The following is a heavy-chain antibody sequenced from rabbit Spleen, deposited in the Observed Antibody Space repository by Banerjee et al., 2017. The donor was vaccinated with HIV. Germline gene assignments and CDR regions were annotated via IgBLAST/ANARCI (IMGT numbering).Heavy chain of an antibody. V-gene: IGHV1S7*01. CDR1: GFDFSRYY. J-gene: IGHJ4*01. CDR2: IEPVFGIT. Sequence: QLKESGGGLVQPGGSLKLSCKASGFDFSRYYMNWVRQAQGKGLEWIGYIEPVFGITYYASWVNGRFTISSHNAQNTLYLHLNSLTAADTATYFCARDLVAVIGWNFNLWGPGTLVTVS. CDR3: ARDLVAVIGWNFNL. D-gene: IGHD1-1*01.